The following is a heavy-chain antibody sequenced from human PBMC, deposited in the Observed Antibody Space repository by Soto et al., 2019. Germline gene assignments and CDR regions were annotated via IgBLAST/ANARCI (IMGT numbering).Heavy chain of an antibody. J-gene: IGHJ4*01. CDR2: IKSRALGGTT. Sequence: GGSLSLSCSGSGFPFSNAWINWVRHVPGKGLEWVGRIKSRALGGTTDFAAHIRGRFAITRDDSRNVAYMQMNSLHTEDTAIYYCTTDSYSSMVVVRFDFWGHGSLVTVSS. V-gene: IGHV3-15*07. CDR1: GFPFSNAW. CDR3: TTDSYSSMVVVRFDF. D-gene: IGHD2-15*01.